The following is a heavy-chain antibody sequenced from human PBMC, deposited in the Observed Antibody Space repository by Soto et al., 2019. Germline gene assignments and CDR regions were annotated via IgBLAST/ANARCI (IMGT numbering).Heavy chain of an antibody. CDR2: IYHSGST. CDR3: ARMPTFGGGHLDY. J-gene: IGHJ4*02. CDR1: GGSISSGGYS. Sequence: SETLSLTCAVSGGSISSGGYSWSWIRQPPGKGLEWIGYIYHSGSTYYNPSLKSRVTISVDRSKNQFSLKLSSVTAADTAVYYCARMPTFGGGHLDYWGQGTLVTVSS. V-gene: IGHV4-30-2*01. D-gene: IGHD3-16*01.